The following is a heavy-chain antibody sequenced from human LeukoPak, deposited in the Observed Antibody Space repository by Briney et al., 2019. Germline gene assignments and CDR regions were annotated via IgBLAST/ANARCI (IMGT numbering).Heavy chain of an antibody. CDR1: GYTFTSYG. Sequence: ASVKVSCKASGYTFTSYGISWVRQAPGQGLEWMGWISAYNGNTNYAQKLQGRVTMTTDTSTSTAYMELRSLRSDDTAVYYCAKSRPKDIVVVPAARPYYYYYYGMDVWGQGTTVTVSS. V-gene: IGHV1-18*01. CDR3: AKSRPKDIVVVPAARPYYYYYYGMDV. CDR2: ISAYNGNT. D-gene: IGHD2-2*01. J-gene: IGHJ6*02.